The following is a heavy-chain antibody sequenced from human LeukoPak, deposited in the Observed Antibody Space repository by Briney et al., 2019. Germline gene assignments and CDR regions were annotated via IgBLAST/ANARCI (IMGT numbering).Heavy chain of an antibody. CDR1: GFTFRGYT. V-gene: IGHV3-23*01. D-gene: IGHD5-24*01. J-gene: IGHJ5*01. Sequence: QPGGSLRLSCAASGFTFRGYTMAWFRLISGTDLEWVAAITVTGDRVFYADSVKGRFTISRDNSRDTVHLQMNSLRGADTALYYCAKAGALATLMVWFDSWGQGSLVTVSS. CDR2: ITVTGDRV. CDR3: AKAGALATLMVWFDS.